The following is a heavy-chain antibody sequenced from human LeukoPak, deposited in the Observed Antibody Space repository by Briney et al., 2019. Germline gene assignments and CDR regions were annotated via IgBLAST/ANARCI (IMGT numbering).Heavy chain of an antibody. Sequence: PGASLRPSCAASGFTFSSYAMSWVRQAPGKGLEWVSAISGSGGSTYYADSVKGRFTISRDNSKNTLYLQMSSLRAEDTAVYYCAKDSYGDYGKNWFDPWGQGTLVTVSS. V-gene: IGHV3-23*01. D-gene: IGHD4-17*01. CDR1: GFTFSSYA. J-gene: IGHJ5*02. CDR3: AKDSYGDYGKNWFDP. CDR2: ISGSGGST.